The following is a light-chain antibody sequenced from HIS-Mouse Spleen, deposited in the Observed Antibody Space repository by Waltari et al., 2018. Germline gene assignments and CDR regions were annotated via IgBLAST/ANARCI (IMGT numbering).Light chain of an antibody. CDR3: CSYAGSSTFEV. V-gene: IGLV2-23*03. CDR1: SSKSGGVNP. Sequence: SALSQPSSVSCSPLHSITISRTGTSSKSGGVNPASLYQPHPGKAPKLMIYEGSKRPSGVSNRFSGSKSGNTASLTISGLQAEDEADYYCCSYAGSSTFEVFGGGTKLTVL. CDR2: EGS. J-gene: IGLJ2*01.